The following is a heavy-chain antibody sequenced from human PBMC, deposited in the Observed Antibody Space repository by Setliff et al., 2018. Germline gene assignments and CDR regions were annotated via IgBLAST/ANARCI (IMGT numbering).Heavy chain of an antibody. J-gene: IGHJ4*02. CDR3: ARFSGHNYGSFDS. V-gene: IGHV1-2*02. Sequence: GASVKVSCKASGYTFTGYYMHWVRQAPGQGLEWMGWMNPNTGGTTYAQKFQGRVTMTRDTSISTAYMELSSLRSDDTAVYYCARFSGHNYGSFDSWGQGTLVTVSS. D-gene: IGHD5-18*01. CDR1: GYTFTGYY. CDR2: MNPNTGGT.